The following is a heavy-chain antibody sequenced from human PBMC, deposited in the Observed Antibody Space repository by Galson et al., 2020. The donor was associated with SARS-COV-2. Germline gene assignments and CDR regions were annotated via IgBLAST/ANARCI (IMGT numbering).Heavy chain of an antibody. Sequence: GGSLRLSCAASGFTFSSYAMSWVRQAPGKGLEWVSAISGSGGSTYYADSVKGRFTISRDNSKNTLYLQMNSLRAEDTAVYYCAKDDSGWYWGVTRRQDYYYGMDVWGQGTTVTVSS. CDR3: AKDDSGWYWGVTRRQDYYYGMDV. J-gene: IGHJ6*02. D-gene: IGHD6-19*01. CDR1: GFTFSSYA. CDR2: ISGSGGST. V-gene: IGHV3-23*01.